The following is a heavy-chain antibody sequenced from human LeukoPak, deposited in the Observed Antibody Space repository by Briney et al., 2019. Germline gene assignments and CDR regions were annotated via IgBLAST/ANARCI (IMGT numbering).Heavy chain of an antibody. CDR1: GYTFTSYD. D-gene: IGHD2-2*01. CDR3: ARAPEGYCSSTRCSTAEYFQH. V-gene: IGHV1-8*01. Sequence: GASVKVSCKASGYTFTSYDINWVRQAAGQGLEWMGWMNPNNSNTGYAQKFQGRVTITRDTSINTTYMELSSLISDDTAVYYCARAPEGYCSSTRCSTAEYFQHWGQGTLVTVSS. CDR2: MNPNNSNT. J-gene: IGHJ1*01.